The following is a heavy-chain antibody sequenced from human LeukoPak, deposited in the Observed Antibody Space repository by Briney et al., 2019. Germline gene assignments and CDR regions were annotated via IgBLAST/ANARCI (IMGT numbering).Heavy chain of an antibody. CDR1: GGSISSYY. J-gene: IGHJ5*02. Sequence: PSETLSLTCTVSGGSISSYYWSWIRQPSGKGLEWIGYIYYSGSTNYNPSLKSRVTISVDTSKNQFSLKLSSVTAADTAVYYCARVVGSYYYDSSGYYNWFDPWGQGTLVTVSS. D-gene: IGHD3-22*01. V-gene: IGHV4-59*01. CDR2: IYYSGST. CDR3: ARVVGSYYYDSSGYYNWFDP.